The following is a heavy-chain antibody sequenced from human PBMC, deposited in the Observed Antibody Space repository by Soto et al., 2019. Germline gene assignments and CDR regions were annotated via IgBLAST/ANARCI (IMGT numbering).Heavy chain of an antibody. CDR1: GLTFSSYA. J-gene: IGHJ4*02. CDR3: ARGDTAMAKSPYYFDY. V-gene: IGHV3-30-3*01. D-gene: IGHD5-18*01. Sequence: XESLGLSCAASGLTFSSYAVHWVRQAPGKGLEWVAVISYDVSNKYYADSVKGRFTISRDNSKNTLYLQMNSLRAEDTAVYYCARGDTAMAKSPYYFDYRGQGTLVTVSX. CDR2: ISYDVSNK.